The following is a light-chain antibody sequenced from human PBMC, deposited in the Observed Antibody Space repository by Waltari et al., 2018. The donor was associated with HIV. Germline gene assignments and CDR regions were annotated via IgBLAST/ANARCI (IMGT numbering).Light chain of an antibody. CDR1: QSLLYSSNNYNY. V-gene: IGKV4-1*01. CDR3: QQYYSDLWT. CDR2: WAS. Sequence: DIVMNQSPDSLAVSLGERATINCKSSQSLLYSSNNYNYLAWYQQKPGQPPKLLIYWASTRESGVPERVSGSGSGAQFNLTIRSLRAEDVATYYCQQYYSDLWTFGQGTKVEIK. J-gene: IGKJ1*01.